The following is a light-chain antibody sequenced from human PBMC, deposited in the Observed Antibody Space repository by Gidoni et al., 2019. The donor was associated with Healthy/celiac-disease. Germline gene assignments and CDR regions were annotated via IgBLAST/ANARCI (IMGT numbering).Light chain of an antibody. V-gene: IGKV2-28*01. CDR1: QSLLHSNGYNY. Sequence: DIVMTQSPLSLPVTPGEPASISCRSSQSLLHSNGYNYLDWYLQKPGQSPQLLIYLGSNRASGVPDRFSGSGSGTDFTLKSSRVEAEDVGVYYCMQALQTPLTFXGXTKVEIK. CDR2: LGS. J-gene: IGKJ4*01. CDR3: MQALQTPLT.